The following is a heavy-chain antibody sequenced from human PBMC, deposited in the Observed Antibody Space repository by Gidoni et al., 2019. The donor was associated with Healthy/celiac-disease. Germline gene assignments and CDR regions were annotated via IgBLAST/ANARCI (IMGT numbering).Heavy chain of an antibody. D-gene: IGHD3-22*01. J-gene: IGHJ4*02. Sequence: QVQLVQSGAEVKKPGASVKVSCKASGYTYTGYYMHWVLQAPVQGLEWIGWINPNSGGTNYAQKCQGRVTMTRDTSISTAYMELSRLRSDDTAVYYCARMWMTEYYYDSSGPGYWGQGTLVTVSS. CDR3: ARMWMTEYYYDSSGPGY. V-gene: IGHV1-2*02. CDR1: GYTYTGYY. CDR2: INPNSGGT.